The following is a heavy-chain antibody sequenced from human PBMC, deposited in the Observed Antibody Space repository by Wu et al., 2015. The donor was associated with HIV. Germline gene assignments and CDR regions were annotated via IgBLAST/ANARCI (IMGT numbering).Heavy chain of an antibody. V-gene: IGHV1-69*15. D-gene: IGHD3-22*01. CDR3: ATSRGLHHSGYSQVDV. CDR1: GGSFSSYA. J-gene: IGHJ6*02. Sequence: QVQLVQSGAEVKKPGSSVKVSCKASGGSFSSYAISWVRQAPGQGLEWMGRIIPIFGTANYAQKFQGRVTITADESTSTAYMELSSLRSEDTAVYYCATSRGLHHSGYSQVDVWGQGTNGHRSP. CDR2: IIPIFGTA.